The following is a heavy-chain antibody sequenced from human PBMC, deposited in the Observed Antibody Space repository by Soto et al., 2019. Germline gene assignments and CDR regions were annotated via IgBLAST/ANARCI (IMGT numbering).Heavy chain of an antibody. V-gene: IGHV3-33*01. CDR3: AREGCSSTSCYGYDAFDI. CDR2: IWYDGSNK. J-gene: IGHJ3*02. D-gene: IGHD2-2*01. CDR1: GFTFSSYG. Sequence: GGSLRLSCAASGFTFSSYGMHWVRQAPGKGLEWVAVIWYDGSNKYYADSVKGRFTISRDNSKNTLYLQMNSLRAEDTAVYYCAREGCSSTSCYGYDAFDIWGQGTMVTVSS.